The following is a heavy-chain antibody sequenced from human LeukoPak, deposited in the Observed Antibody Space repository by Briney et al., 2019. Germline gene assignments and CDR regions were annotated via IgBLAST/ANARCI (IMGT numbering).Heavy chain of an antibody. CDR3: ARDPATDNYYYYGMHV. J-gene: IGHJ6*02. Sequence: GRCLRLSCAASGFTFIDYDIHWVRQVIGKGLEWVSAIGIRGDKHYSGSVKGRFTISRENAESSLYLQMNSLRAEDTAVYYCARDPATDNYYYYGMHVWGQGTTVTVPS. D-gene: IGHD5-12*01. CDR2: IGIRGDK. V-gene: IGHV3-13*01. CDR1: GFTFIDYD.